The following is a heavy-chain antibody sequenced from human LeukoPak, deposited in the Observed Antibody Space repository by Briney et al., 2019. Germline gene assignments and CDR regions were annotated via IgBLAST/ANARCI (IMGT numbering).Heavy chain of an antibody. CDR2: IYYSGST. Sequence: SETLSLTCTVSGGSISSSSYYWGWIRQPPGKGLEWIGSIYYSGSTYYNPSLKSRVTISVDTSKNQFSLKLSSVTAADTAVYYCARHVDYCGGDCYRFDYWGQGTLVAVSS. D-gene: IGHD2-21*02. J-gene: IGHJ4*02. CDR1: GGSISSSSYY. V-gene: IGHV4-39*01. CDR3: ARHVDYCGGDCYRFDY.